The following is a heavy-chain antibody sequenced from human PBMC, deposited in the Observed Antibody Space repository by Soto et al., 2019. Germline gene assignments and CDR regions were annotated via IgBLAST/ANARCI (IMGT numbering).Heavy chain of an antibody. CDR3: AREQSIAAAGRLRY. Sequence: ASVKVSCKASGYTFTSYGISWVRQAPGQGLEWMGWISAYNGNTNYAQKLQGRVTMTTDTSTSTAYMELRSRRSDDTAVYYCAREQSIAAAGRLRYWGQGTLVTVSS. J-gene: IGHJ4*02. CDR2: ISAYNGNT. V-gene: IGHV1-18*01. CDR1: GYTFTSYG. D-gene: IGHD6-13*01.